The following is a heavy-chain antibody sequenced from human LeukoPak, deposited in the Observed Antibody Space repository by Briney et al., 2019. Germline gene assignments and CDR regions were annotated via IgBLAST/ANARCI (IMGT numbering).Heavy chain of an antibody. Sequence: SETLSLTCTVSGGSISSYYWSWIRQPAGKGLEWIGRIYISGSTNYNPSLKSRVTMSVDTSKNQFSLKLSSVTAADTAVYHCARLRYEYDSSGFQFYYYMDVWGKGTTVTVSS. D-gene: IGHD3-22*01. CDR2: IYISGST. J-gene: IGHJ6*03. CDR3: ARLRYEYDSSGFQFYYYMDV. CDR1: GGSISSYY. V-gene: IGHV4-4*07.